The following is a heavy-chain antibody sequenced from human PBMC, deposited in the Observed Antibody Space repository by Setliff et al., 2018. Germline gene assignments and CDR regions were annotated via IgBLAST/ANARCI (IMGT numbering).Heavy chain of an antibody. CDR3: ARINFYVSSGYYYAPEL. D-gene: IGHD3-22*01. CDR1: GYTFNNYG. Sequence: GASVKVSCKASGYTFNNYGITWVRQAPGQGLEWMGWINNYSFKTTYPQKFLDRVTVTTDTSATKAYMELRSLRADDTAVYYCARINFYVSSGYYYAPELWGQGTTVTVSS. V-gene: IGHV1-18*01. J-gene: IGHJ4*02. CDR2: INNYSFKT.